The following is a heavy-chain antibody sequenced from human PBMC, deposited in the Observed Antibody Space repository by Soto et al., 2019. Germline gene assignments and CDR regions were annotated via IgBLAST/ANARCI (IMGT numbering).Heavy chain of an antibody. J-gene: IGHJ6*03. D-gene: IGHD3-10*01. Sequence: QVQLVESWGGVVQPGRSLRLSCAASGFTFSSYGMQWVRQAPGKGLERVAVIWYDGSNQYYADSVKGRFTISRDNSKNTLYLQRNSLRAEDTAVYYFAREAMVRGVISFYYYYLDVWGKGNTVTVAS. CDR3: AREAMVRGVISFYYYYLDV. CDR1: GFTFSSYG. V-gene: IGHV3-33*01. CDR2: IWYDGSNQ.